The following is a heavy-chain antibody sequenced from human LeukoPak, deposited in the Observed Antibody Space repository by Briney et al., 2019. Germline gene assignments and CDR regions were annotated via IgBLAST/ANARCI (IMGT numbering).Heavy chain of an antibody. D-gene: IGHD3-3*01. V-gene: IGHV3-9*01. CDR2: ISWNSGSI. CDR1: GFTFDDYA. Sequence: GGSLRLSCAASGFTFDDYAMHWVRQAPGKGLEWVSSISWNSGSIDYADSVKGRFTISRDNAKNSLYLQMNSLRAEDTAVYYCARVPDFWSGYYVDHWGQGTLVTVSS. CDR3: ARVPDFWSGYYVDH. J-gene: IGHJ4*02.